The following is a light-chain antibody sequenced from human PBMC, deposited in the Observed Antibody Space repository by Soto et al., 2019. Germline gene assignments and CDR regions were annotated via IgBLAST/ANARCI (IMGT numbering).Light chain of an antibody. CDR3: QQYGSSRT. V-gene: IGKV3-20*01. J-gene: IGKJ1*01. CDR1: QSVRSNY. Sequence: EIVLTQSPGTLSLSPGERATLSCRASQSVRSNYLAWYQQKPGQAPRLLISAASSRATGIPDRFSGSGSGTDFTLTISRLEPEDCAVYYCQQYGSSRTFGQGTKVEVK. CDR2: AAS.